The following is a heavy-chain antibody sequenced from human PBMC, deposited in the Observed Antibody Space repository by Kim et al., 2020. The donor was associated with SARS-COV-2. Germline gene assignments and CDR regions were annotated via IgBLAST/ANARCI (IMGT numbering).Heavy chain of an antibody. CDR3: ARDHGSYGMDV. Sequence: ASVKVSCKASGYIFTNYKIHWVRQAPGQGLEWMGIINPSGGSTRYAQKLQGRVTMTSATSTSTVNMELSSLRSEDTAVYFCARDHGSYGMDVWGQGTTVTVSS. J-gene: IGHJ6*02. CDR1: GYIFTNYK. CDR2: INPSGGST. V-gene: IGHV1-46*01.